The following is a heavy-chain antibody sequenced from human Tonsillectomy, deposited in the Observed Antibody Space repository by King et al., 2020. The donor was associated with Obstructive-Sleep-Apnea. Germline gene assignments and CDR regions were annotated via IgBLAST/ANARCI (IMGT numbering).Heavy chain of an antibody. Sequence: VQLVESGGGVVQPGRSLRLSCAASGFTFSSFGMDWVRQAPGKGLDWVAFIWYDGSNKYYADSVQGRFTISRDNSQNTLYLQMNSLRAEDTAVYYCARDSPLRTGNYYGMDVWGQGTTVTVSS. CDR1: GFTFSSFG. CDR2: IWYDGSNK. D-gene: IGHD3/OR15-3a*01. CDR3: ARDSPLRTGNYYGMDV. J-gene: IGHJ6*02. V-gene: IGHV3-33*01.